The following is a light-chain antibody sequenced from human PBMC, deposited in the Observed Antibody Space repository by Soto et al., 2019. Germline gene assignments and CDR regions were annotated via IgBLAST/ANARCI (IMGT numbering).Light chain of an antibody. V-gene: IGKV1-9*01. J-gene: IGKJ3*01. CDR1: QGISSY. CDR2: AAS. CDR3: QQLNIYPPLFT. Sequence: DIQLTQSPSSLSASVGDRVTITCRASQGISSYLAWYQQKPGKAPKLLIHAASTLQSGVPSRFSGSGSGTDFALTISSRQPEDFASYYYQQLNIYPPLFTFGPGTNVDIK.